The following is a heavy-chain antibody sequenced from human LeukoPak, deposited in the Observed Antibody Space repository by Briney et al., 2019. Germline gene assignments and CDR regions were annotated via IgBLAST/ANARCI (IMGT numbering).Heavy chain of an antibody. J-gene: IGHJ4*02. CDR3: GSPPFDY. CDR2: ISYDGSNK. V-gene: IGHV3-30-3*01. Sequence: GGSLRLSCAASGFTFSSYAMHWVRQAPGKGLEWVAVISYDGSNKYYADSVKGRFTISRDNSKNTLYLQMNSLRAEDTAVYYCGSPPFDYWGQGTLVTVS. CDR1: GFTFSSYA.